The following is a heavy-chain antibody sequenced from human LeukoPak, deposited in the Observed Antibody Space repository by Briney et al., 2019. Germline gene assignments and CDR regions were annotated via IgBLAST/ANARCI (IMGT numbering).Heavy chain of an antibody. CDR1: GYTFTGYY. J-gene: IGHJ6*02. CDR2: INPNSGGT. V-gene: IGHV1-2*02. CDR3: ARGLVDTAMVGPYYYYYGMDV. D-gene: IGHD5-18*01. Sequence: ASVKVSCKASGYTFTGYYMHWVRQAPGQGLEWMGWINPNSGGTNYAQKFQGRVTMTRDTSISTAYMELSRLRSDDTAVYYCARGLVDTAMVGPYYYYYGMDVWGQGTTVTVSS.